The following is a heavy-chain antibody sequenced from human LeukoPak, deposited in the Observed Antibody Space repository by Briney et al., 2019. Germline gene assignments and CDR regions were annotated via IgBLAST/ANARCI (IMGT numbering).Heavy chain of an antibody. Sequence: GGSLRLSCEASGFTFNTYAIYWVRQAPGKGLEWVSSISSSSSYIYYADSVKGRFTISRDNAKNSLYLQMNSLRAEDTAVYYCARDGVVPAALDYWGQGTLVTVSS. V-gene: IGHV3-21*01. D-gene: IGHD2-2*01. CDR3: ARDGVVPAALDY. CDR2: ISSSSSYI. CDR1: GFTFNTYA. J-gene: IGHJ4*02.